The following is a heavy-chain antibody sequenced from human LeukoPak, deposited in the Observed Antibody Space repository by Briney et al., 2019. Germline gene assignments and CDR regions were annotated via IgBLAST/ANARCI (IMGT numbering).Heavy chain of an antibody. CDR3: ASPARYDFWSGYFY. D-gene: IGHD3-3*01. Sequence: SETLSLTCTVSGGSISSGDYYWSWIRQPPGKGLEWIGYIYYSGSTYYNPSLKSRFTISVDTSKNQFSLKLSSVTAADTAVYYCASPARYDFWSGYFYWGQGTLVTVSS. V-gene: IGHV4-30-4*08. J-gene: IGHJ4*02. CDR2: IYYSGST. CDR1: GGSISSGDYY.